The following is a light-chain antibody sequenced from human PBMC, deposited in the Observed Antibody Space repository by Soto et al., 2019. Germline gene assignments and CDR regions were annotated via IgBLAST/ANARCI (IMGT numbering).Light chain of an antibody. CDR3: QQYGSSQYT. J-gene: IGKJ2*01. V-gene: IGKV3-20*01. Sequence: EIVLTQSPGTLSLSPGQRATLSCRASQSVSNNYLAWFQQKPGQAPRLLIYGASSRATGIPDRFSGSGSGTDFTLTISRLEPEDSAVFYCQQYGSSQYTFGQGTKLEIK. CDR1: QSVSNNY. CDR2: GAS.